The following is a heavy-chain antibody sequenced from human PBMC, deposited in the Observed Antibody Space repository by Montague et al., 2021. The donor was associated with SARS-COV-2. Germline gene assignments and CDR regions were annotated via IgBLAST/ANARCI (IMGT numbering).Heavy chain of an antibody. D-gene: IGHD3-22*01. V-gene: IGHV4-39*01. J-gene: IGHJ2*01. Sequence: SETLSLTCTVSGGSISSSSYYWGWIRQPPGKGLEWIGSIYYSGSTYYNPSFKSRVTISVDTSDHQFSLKLSSVTAADTAVYYCARHYYDSSGYYSPWYFDLWGRGPLSPVPS. CDR3: ARHYYDSSGYYSPWYFDL. CDR1: GGSISSSSYY. CDR2: IYYSGST.